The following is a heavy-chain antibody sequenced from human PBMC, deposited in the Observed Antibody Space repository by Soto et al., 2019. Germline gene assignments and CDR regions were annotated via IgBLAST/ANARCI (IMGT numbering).Heavy chain of an antibody. Sequence: ESGGGVVQPGRSLRLSCAASGFTFSSYAMHWVRQAPGKGLEWVAVISYDGSNKYYADSVKGRFTISRDNSKNTLYLQMNSLRAEDTAVYYCARVPPIGDSSGYWVDYWGQGTLVTVSS. CDR2: ISYDGSNK. V-gene: IGHV3-30-3*01. CDR3: ARVPPIGDSSGYWVDY. D-gene: IGHD3-22*01. CDR1: GFTFSSYA. J-gene: IGHJ4*02.